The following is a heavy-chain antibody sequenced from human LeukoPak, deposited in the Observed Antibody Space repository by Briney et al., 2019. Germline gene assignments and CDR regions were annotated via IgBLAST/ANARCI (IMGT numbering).Heavy chain of an antibody. CDR1: GFTFSRYW. D-gene: IGHD1-7*01. Sequence: GGSLRLSCAASGFTFSRYWMTWVRQAPGKGLEWVANIKEDGSEKYYGDSVKGRFTISRDNANNSLCLQMNSLRAEDTAVYYCARGGGTNDLWGQGTMVTVSS. J-gene: IGHJ3*01. V-gene: IGHV3-7*04. CDR3: ARGGGTNDL. CDR2: IKEDGSEK.